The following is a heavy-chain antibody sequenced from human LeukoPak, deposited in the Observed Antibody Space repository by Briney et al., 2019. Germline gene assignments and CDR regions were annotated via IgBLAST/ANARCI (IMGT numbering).Heavy chain of an antibody. CDR2: INPNSGGT. J-gene: IGHJ3*02. D-gene: IGHD1-14*01. CDR3: ARDTGRETAFDI. CDR1: GYPFTGYY. Sequence: ASVKVSCKASGYPFTGYYIHWVRQAPGQGLEWMGWINPNSGGTNYAQKFQGRVTMTRDTSISTAYMELSRLRFDDTAVYYCARDTGRETAFDIWGQGTLVTVSS. V-gene: IGHV1-2*02.